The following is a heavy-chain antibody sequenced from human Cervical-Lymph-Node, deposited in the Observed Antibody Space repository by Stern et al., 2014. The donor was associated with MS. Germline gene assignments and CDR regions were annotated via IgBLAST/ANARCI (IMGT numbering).Heavy chain of an antibody. CDR2: ISSSGSAI. CDR3: ARGGSSWYRGLDS. J-gene: IGHJ4*02. V-gene: IGHV3-11*01. CDR1: GFTFSDYY. D-gene: IGHD6-13*01. Sequence: VQLVESGGGLVKPGGSLRLSCAASGFTFSDYYMSWIRQAPGKGLEWVSHISSSGSAIYDADSVKGRFTTSRDNAMDSLYLQMNSLRVEDSAVYYCARGGSSWYRGLDSWGQGTVVTVSS.